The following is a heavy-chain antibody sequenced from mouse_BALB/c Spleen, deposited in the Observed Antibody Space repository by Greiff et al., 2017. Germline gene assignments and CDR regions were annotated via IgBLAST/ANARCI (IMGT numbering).Heavy chain of an antibody. V-gene: IGHV14-1*02. CDR1: GFNIKDYY. J-gene: IGHJ2*01. CDR2: IDPENGNT. CDR3: ARRGYYGSSYGDYFDY. D-gene: IGHD1-1*01. Sequence: EVKVVESGAELVRPGALVKLSCKASGFNIKDYYMHWVKQRPEQGLEWIGWIDPENGNTIYDPKFQGKASITADTSSNTAYLQLSSLTSEDTAVYYCARRGYYGSSYGDYFDYWGQGTTLTVSS.